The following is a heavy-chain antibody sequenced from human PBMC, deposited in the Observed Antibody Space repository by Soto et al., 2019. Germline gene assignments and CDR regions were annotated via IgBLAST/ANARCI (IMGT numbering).Heavy chain of an antibody. J-gene: IGHJ4*02. V-gene: IGHV4-59*01. CDR2: IYYSGST. D-gene: IGHD4-17*01. CDR3: ARGVYGDLDVFDY. Sequence: SETLSLTCTVAGGSISSYYLSWIRQPPGKGLEWIGYIYYSGSTNYNPSLKSRVTISVDTSKNQFSLKLSSVTAADTAVYYCARGVYGDLDVFDYWGQGTLVTVSS. CDR1: GGSISSYY.